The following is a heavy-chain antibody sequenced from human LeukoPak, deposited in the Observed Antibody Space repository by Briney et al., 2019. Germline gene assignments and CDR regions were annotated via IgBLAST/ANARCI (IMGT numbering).Heavy chain of an antibody. CDR1: GGSISSYY. CDR2: IYYSGST. J-gene: IGHJ6*03. Sequence: SQTLSLTCTVSGGSISSYYWSWIRQPPGKRLEWIWYIYYSGSTNYNPSLKSRVTISVDTSKNQFSLKLSSATAADTAVYYCARLVYDYVWGSYPYYYYYMDVWGKGTTVTVSS. V-gene: IGHV4-59*01. D-gene: IGHD3-16*02. CDR3: ARLVYDYVWGSYPYYYYYMDV.